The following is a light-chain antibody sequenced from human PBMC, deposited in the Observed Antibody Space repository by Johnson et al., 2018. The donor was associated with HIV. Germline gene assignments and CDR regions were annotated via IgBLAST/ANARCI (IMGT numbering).Light chain of an antibody. V-gene: IGLV1-51*01. Sequence: QSVLTQPPSVSAAPGQKVTISCSGSSSNIGNNYVSWYQQLPGTAPKLLIYDNNKRPSGIPDRLSGSKSGPSATLGVTGLQTGAEAAYYCGTLDSSLSAYVFGTGTKVTVL. CDR1: SSNIGNNY. CDR2: DNN. J-gene: IGLJ1*01. CDR3: GTLDSSLSAYV.